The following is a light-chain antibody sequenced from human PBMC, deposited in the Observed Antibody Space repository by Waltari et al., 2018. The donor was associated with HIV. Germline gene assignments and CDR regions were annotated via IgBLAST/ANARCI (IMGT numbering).Light chain of an antibody. CDR3: QSYDSSLSGVV. CDR1: SSNIGAGYD. Sequence: QSVLTQPPSVSGAPGQRVTISCTGSSSNIGAGYDVHWYQQLPGTAPKLLIYGNSNRPSGFPDRFSGSKSVTSASLAITGLQAEDEADYYCQSYDSSLSGVVFGGGTKLTVL. J-gene: IGLJ2*01. CDR2: GNS. V-gene: IGLV1-40*01.